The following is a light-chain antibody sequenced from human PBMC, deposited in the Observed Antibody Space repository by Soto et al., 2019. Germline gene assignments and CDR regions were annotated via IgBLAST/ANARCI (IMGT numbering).Light chain of an antibody. CDR1: SSDVGGYNY. J-gene: IGLJ1*01. CDR3: TSYTSSSTYV. V-gene: IGLV2-14*01. Sequence: QSVLTQPASVSGSPGQSITISCTGTSSDVGGYNYVSWYQQHPGKALKLMIYEVSNRPSGVSNRFSGSKSGTTASLTISGLQTEDEAEYYCTSYTSSSTYVFGTGTKVTVL. CDR2: EVS.